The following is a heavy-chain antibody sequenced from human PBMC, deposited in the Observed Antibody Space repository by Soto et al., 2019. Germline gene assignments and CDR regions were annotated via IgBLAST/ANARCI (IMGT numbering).Heavy chain of an antibody. CDR2: IVVGSGNT. CDR3: AADGDGYDQKVDY. V-gene: IGHV1-58*01. CDR1: GFTFTSSA. Sequence: SVKVSCKASGFTFTSSAVQWVRQARGQRLEWMGWIVVGSGNTNCAQGFQERVTITRDMSTSTAYMELSSLISEDTAVYYCAADGDGYDQKVDYWGQGTLVTVSS. J-gene: IGHJ4*02. D-gene: IGHD2-21*01.